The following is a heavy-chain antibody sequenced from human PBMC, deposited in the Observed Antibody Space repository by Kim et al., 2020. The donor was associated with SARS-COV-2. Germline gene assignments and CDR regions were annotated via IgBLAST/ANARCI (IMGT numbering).Heavy chain of an antibody. CDR2: YSYNGGS. V-gene: IGHV4-39*01. CDR3: ARLAFHVLGSYYNGPFDY. Sequence: SETLSLTCSVSGGSMNSDIESYDWAWIRQTPGNGLEWIGTYSYNGGSFYSPPLKSRLNISVDTSKNQFSLMLASVTATDTAKYYGARLAFHVLGSYYNGPFDYWGQGALVTVAS. J-gene: IGHJ4*02. CDR1: GGSMNSDIESYD. D-gene: IGHD3-10*01.